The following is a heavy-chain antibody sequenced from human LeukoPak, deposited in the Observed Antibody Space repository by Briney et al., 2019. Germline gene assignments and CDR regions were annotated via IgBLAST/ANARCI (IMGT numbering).Heavy chain of an antibody. Sequence: PSETLSLTCAVSGYSISSGYYWGWIRQPPGKGLEWIGSMRHSGKAYYNPSLRSRVTISLDTSKNQLSVNLISVTAADTAVYYCAREWYCSSTSCHYYFEYWGQGTLVTVSS. CDR1: GYSISSGYY. CDR3: AREWYCSSTSCHYYFEY. J-gene: IGHJ4*02. D-gene: IGHD2-2*01. V-gene: IGHV4-38-2*02. CDR2: MRHSGKA.